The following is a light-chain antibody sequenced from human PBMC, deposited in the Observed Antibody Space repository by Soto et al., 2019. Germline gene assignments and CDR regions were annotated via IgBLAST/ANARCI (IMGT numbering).Light chain of an antibody. CDR1: QSVSSN. CDR2: GAS. J-gene: IGKJ1*01. Sequence: EIVMTQSPATLSVSPGERATLSCRASQSVSSNLAWYLQKPGQAPRLLIYGASTRATGIPARFSGSGSGTEFTLTISSLPSEDFAVYYCQQYNNWPPTWTFGQGTKVEIK. V-gene: IGKV3-15*01. CDR3: QQYNNWPPTWT.